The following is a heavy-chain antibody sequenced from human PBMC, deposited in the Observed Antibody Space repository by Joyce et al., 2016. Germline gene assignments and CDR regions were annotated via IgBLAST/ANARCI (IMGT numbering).Heavy chain of an antibody. CDR3: AKILTATYSSGWFLDY. D-gene: IGHD6-25*01. J-gene: IGHJ4*02. V-gene: IGHV3-30*18. CDR1: GLNLSNYG. Sequence: QVQLVESGGGVVQPGRSLRLSCAASGLNLSNYGVHWVRQAPGKGLEWVAVISYDGIYKYYAEAVKGRFTISRDNSKNTVFLEMNSLRTEDTAVYYCAKILTATYSSGWFLDYWGQGTLVTVSS. CDR2: ISYDGIYK.